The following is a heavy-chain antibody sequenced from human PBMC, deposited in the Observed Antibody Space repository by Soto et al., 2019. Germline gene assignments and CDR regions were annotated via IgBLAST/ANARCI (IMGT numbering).Heavy chain of an antibody. V-gene: IGHV4-59*11. CDR1: GGSISNHY. D-gene: IGHD1-7*01. CDR3: ARAPVELRIYWFEP. J-gene: IGHJ5*02. Sequence: SETLSLTCTVSGGSISNHYWSWIRQPPGKGLEWIGYIYYNGNTNYNPSLKSRVTMSVDTSKNQFSLKLSSVTAADTAVYYCARAPVELRIYWFEPWGQGTLVTVSS. CDR2: IYYNGNT.